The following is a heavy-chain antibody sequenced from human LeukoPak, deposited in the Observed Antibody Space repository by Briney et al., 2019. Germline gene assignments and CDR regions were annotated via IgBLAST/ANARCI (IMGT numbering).Heavy chain of an antibody. Sequence: PSETLSLTCAVSGGSISSSNWWSWVRQHPGKGLEWIGEIYHSGSTNYNPSLKSRVTISVDKSKNQFSLKLSSVTAADTAVYYCARDWGTAMDFYYYYGMDVWGQGTTVTVSS. CDR3: ARDWGTAMDFYYYYGMDV. CDR1: GGSISSSNW. V-gene: IGHV4-4*02. D-gene: IGHD5-18*01. J-gene: IGHJ6*02. CDR2: IYHSGST.